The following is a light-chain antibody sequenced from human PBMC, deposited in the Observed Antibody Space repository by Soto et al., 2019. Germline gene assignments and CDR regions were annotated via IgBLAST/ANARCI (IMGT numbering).Light chain of an antibody. CDR1: QSVGSY. CDR3: QQRSNWPTIT. V-gene: IGKV3-11*01. J-gene: IGKJ5*01. Sequence: EIVLTQSPATLSLSPGERATLSCRASQSVGSYLAWYQQKPGQAPRPLIYDASNRATGIPARFSGSGSGTHFTLTISSLEPEDFAVYYCQQRSNWPTITFGQGTRLEIK. CDR2: DAS.